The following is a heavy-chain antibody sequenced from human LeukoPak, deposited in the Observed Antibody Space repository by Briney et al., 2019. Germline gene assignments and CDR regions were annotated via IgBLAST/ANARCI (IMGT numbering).Heavy chain of an antibody. J-gene: IGHJ5*02. V-gene: IGHV4-59*01. D-gene: IGHD6-13*01. CDR3: ARGSIAAAEGVMFDP. Sequence: PSETLSLTCTVSGGSISSYYWSWIRQPPGKGLEWIGYIYYSGSTNYNPSLKSRVTISVDTSKNQFSLKLSSVTAADTAVYYCARGSIAAAEGVMFDPWGQGTLVTVSS. CDR2: IYYSGST. CDR1: GGSISSYY.